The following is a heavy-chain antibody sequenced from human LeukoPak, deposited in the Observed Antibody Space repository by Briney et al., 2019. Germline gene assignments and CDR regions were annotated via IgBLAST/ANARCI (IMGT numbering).Heavy chain of an antibody. CDR2: IKQDGSEK. Sequence: PGGSLRLSCAASGFTFSSYSMSWVRQAPGKGLEWVANIKQDGSEKYYVDSVKGRFTISRDNAKNSLYLQMNSLRAEDTAVYYCARGRKPGYCTNGVCAPFDPWGQGTLVTVSS. J-gene: IGHJ5*02. CDR1: GFTFSSYS. CDR3: ARGRKPGYCTNGVCAPFDP. V-gene: IGHV3-7*04. D-gene: IGHD2-8*01.